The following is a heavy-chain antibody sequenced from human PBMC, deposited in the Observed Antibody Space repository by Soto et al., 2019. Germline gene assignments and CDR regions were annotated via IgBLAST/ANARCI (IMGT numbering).Heavy chain of an antibody. CDR3: ASLGYSDSSFAFDF. D-gene: IGHD5-12*01. J-gene: IGHJ3*01. V-gene: IGHV3-53*01. Sequence: HPGGSLRLSCAASGFTASTNYMNWVRQAPGKGLEWVSVIYSGGNTYYADSVKGRFTISRDNSKNTLYLQMNSLRAGDTAVYYCASLGYSDSSFAFDFWGQGTMVTV. CDR2: IYSGGNT. CDR1: GFTASTNY.